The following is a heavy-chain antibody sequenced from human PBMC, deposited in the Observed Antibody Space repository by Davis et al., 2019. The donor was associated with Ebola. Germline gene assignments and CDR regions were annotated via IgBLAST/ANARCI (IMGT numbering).Heavy chain of an antibody. V-gene: IGHV3-7*03. CDR2: IKQDGSEK. CDR3: TSGITGTRGDY. CDR1: GFTFSGYW. D-gene: IGHD1-20*01. J-gene: IGHJ4*02. Sequence: GESLKISCAASGFTFSGYWMTWVRQSPGKGLEWVANIKQDGSEKQYVDSVKGRFTISRDNAENSRELQMNSLKTEVTAVYYCTSGITGTRGDYWGQGTLVTVSS.